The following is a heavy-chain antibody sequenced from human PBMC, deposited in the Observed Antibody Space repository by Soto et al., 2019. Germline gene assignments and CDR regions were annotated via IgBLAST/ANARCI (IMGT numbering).Heavy chain of an antibody. Sequence: EVQLLESGGGLVQQVGSLRLSCAATGFTFSSDGMNWVRQTTGKGLEWVSGIAGSGDETYYADSVKGRFTVSRDNSKNMLYLQLNSLRADDTAVYYWVKPPRSVCEAPWDYWGQGTQVTVSS. CDR3: VKPPRSVCEAPWDY. J-gene: IGHJ4*02. CDR2: IAGSGDET. CDR1: GFTFSSDG. V-gene: IGHV3-23*01.